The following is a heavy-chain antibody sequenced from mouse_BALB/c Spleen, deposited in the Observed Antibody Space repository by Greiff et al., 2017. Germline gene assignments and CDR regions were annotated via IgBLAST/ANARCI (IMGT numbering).Heavy chain of an antibody. D-gene: IGHD2-1*01. J-gene: IGHJ2*01. CDR2: IDPENSDT. V-gene: IGHV14-4*02. Sequence: VQLQQSGAELVRPGASVKLSCTASGFNIKDYYMHWVKQSPEQGLEWIGWIDPENSDTEYAPKLQGMATMTADTTSNTAYLQLSSLTSEHAAVYYCNACGGNYFPFDDWGQGTTLTVSA. CDR1: GFNIKDYY. CDR3: NACGGNYFPFDD.